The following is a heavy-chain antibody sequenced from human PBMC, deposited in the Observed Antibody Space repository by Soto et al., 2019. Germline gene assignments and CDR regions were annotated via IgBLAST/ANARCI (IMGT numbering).Heavy chain of an antibody. CDR3: ARGHFGVTMDV. CDR2: VNGGGDIT. D-gene: IGHD3-3*01. J-gene: IGHJ6*02. V-gene: IGHV3-23*01. CDR1: EFTLSSYS. Sequence: PGGALRLSCAASEFTLSSYSMILVRQAPGKGLEWVSGVNGGGDITYYADSVKGRFTISRDNSKNTLYLQMNSLRAEDTAVFYCARGHFGVTMDVWGQGTTVTVSS.